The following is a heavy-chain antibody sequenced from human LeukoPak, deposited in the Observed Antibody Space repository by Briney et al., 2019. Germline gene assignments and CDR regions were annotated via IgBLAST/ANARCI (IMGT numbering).Heavy chain of an antibody. CDR3: GRGPNGDYIGAFEM. D-gene: IGHD2-8*01. CDR2: ITGNGAGT. CDR1: GFTFSRYA. Sequence: GGSLRLSCAAPGFTFSRYAMTWVRQARGRGLEWVSTITGNGAGTSYRDSVKGRFTISRDNSKNTLYPQMDSLRAEDMAVYYCGRGPNGDYIGAFEMWGQGTMVTVSP. J-gene: IGHJ3*02. V-gene: IGHV3-23*01.